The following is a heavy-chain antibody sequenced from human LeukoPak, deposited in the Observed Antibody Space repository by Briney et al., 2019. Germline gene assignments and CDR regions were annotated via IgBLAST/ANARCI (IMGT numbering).Heavy chain of an antibody. D-gene: IGHD2-2*01. Sequence: SETLSLTCTVSGGSISSSSYYWGWIRQPPGKGLEWTGSIYYSGSTYYNPSLKSRVTISVDTSKNQFSLKLSSVTAADTAVYYCAGYCSSTSCSHYYYGMDVWGQGTTVTVSS. V-gene: IGHV4-39*01. CDR3: AGYCSSTSCSHYYYGMDV. J-gene: IGHJ6*02. CDR1: GGSISSSSYY. CDR2: IYYSGST.